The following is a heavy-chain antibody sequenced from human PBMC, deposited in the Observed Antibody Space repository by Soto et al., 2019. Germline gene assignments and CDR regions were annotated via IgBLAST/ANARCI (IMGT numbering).Heavy chain of an antibody. D-gene: IGHD3-10*01. CDR1: GGTFSNSA. V-gene: IGHV1-69*13. CDR2: IMPIFRTP. J-gene: IGHJ6*02. CDR3: DREKAGAKLGGNYYYILDV. Sequence: GASVKVSCKASGGTFSNSAISWVRQAPGQGLEWMGGIMPIFRTPDYAQKFQGRVTITADESTSTAYMEVSGLRSDDTAVYYCDREKAGAKLGGNYYYILDVWGQGTRVTVS.